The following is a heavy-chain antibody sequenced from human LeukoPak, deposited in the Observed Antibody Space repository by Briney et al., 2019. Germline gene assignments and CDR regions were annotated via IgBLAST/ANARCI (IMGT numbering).Heavy chain of an antibody. V-gene: IGHV3-48*01. Sequence: GGSLKLSCTASGFPFIEYSMNWVRQAPGKGLEWISYIGIDSGNTKYADSVRGRFTISADKAKNSLYLQMNSLRVEDTAVYYCARDHNYAFDNWGQGTLVSVAS. CDR3: ARDHNYAFDN. D-gene: IGHD1-1*01. J-gene: IGHJ4*02. CDR2: IGIDSGNT. CDR1: GFPFIEYS.